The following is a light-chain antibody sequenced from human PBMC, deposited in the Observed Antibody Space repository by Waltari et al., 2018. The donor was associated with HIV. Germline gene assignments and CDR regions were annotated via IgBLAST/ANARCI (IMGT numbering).Light chain of an antibody. J-gene: IGLJ3*02. Sequence: QSVLTQPPSASGTPGQRVTISCSGRSSNIGINDVSCYQHRPGTAPKLLIFTNNQRPSWVPDRFSASKSGTSASLAISALQSDDEADYYCAAWDGSLRGGVFGGGTKLTV. CDR2: TNN. CDR1: SSNIGIND. CDR3: AAWDGSLRGGV. V-gene: IGLV1-47*01.